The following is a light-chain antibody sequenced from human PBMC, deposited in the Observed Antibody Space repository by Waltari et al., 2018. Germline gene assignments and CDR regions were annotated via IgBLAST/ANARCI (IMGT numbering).Light chain of an antibody. J-gene: IGKJ5*01. CDR2: DAS. Sequence: EIVLTQSPATLSLSPGERATLSCRVSQSVSSHLAWYQQKPGQAPRLLIFDASNRATGIPARFSGSGSGTDFTLSITSLEPEDFAIYYCQQRTNWPLITFGPGTRLEIK. V-gene: IGKV3-11*01. CDR3: QQRTNWPLIT. CDR1: QSVSSH.